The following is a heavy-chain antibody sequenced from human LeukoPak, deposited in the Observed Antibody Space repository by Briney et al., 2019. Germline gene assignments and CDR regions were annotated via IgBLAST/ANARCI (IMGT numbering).Heavy chain of an antibody. CDR3: VRHPSSGCLS. CDR1: GGSISSSSDY. V-gene: IGHV4-39*01. Sequence: SETLSLTCTVSGGSISSSSDYRGWIRQPPGKGLEWIGSIYYTGSAYYNPSLKSRVTMSVDTSKNQFSLKLNSVTAADTAVYYCVRHPSSGCLSWGQGTMVTVSS. CDR2: IYYTGSA. D-gene: IGHD6-19*01. J-gene: IGHJ3*01.